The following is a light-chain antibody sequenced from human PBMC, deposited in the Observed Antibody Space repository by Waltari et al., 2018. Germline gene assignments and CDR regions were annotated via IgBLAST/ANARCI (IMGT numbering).Light chain of an antibody. CDR1: QSISSW. CDR2: AAS. CDR3: QQYDSYSPT. V-gene: IGKV1-5*03. J-gene: IGKJ1*01. Sequence: DIQMTQSPSTLSAYVGDRVTITCRASQSISSWVAWYQQKPGRAPKILIFAASTLESGVPSRFSGGGSGTEFTLTITSLQPDDSATYYCQQYDSYSPTFGQGTKVEIK.